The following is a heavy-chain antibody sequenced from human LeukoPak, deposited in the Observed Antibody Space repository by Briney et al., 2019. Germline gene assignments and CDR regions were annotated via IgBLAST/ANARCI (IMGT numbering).Heavy chain of an antibody. CDR2: ISWNSGSI. CDR3: AKDIERYSSSWEFDY. Sequence: PGGSLRLSCAASGFTFSTYSMNWVRQAPGKSLEWVSGISWNSGSIGYADSVKGRFTISRDNAKNSLYLQMNSLRAEDTALYYCAKDIERYSSSWEFDYWGQGTLVTVSS. CDR1: GFTFSTYS. V-gene: IGHV3-9*01. J-gene: IGHJ4*02. D-gene: IGHD6-13*01.